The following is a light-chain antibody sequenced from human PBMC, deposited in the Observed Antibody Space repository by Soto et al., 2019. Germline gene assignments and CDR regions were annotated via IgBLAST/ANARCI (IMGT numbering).Light chain of an antibody. CDR2: AAS. CDR3: QQLNHYPST. Sequence: IQLTQSPSSLSASVGDRVTITCRASQDISTYLAWYQQKPGKAPMLLISAASTLQSGVPSRFSGSGSGTDFPLTISSLQPEDFATYYCQQLNHYPSTFGGGTKVDIK. J-gene: IGKJ4*01. CDR1: QDISTY. V-gene: IGKV1-9*01.